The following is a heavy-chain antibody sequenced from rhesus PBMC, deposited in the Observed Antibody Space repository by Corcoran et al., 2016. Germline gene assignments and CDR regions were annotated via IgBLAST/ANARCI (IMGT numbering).Heavy chain of an antibody. CDR3: ATTLVYAFDF. J-gene: IGHJ3*01. V-gene: IGHV1-111*02. Sequence: EVQLVQSGAEVKKPGASVTISCKASGYTFTDYYLPWVRQAPGKGLEWIGSVEPEDGEAIHAQKFHDRVTITADTSTDTAYMELSSLRSEDTAVYYCATTLVYAFDFWGQGLRVTVSS. CDR2: VEPEDGEA. CDR1: GYTFTDYY.